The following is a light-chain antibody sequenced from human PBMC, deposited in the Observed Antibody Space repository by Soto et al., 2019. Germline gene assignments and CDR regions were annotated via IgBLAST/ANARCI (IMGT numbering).Light chain of an antibody. Sequence: EIVMTQSPVTLSVSPGERATLSCRASQSVRSTYLAWYQQKPGQAPRLLIFGVSNRAAGIPARFSGSGSGTEFTLTISSLQSEDFAVYYCQQYNNWPWTFGQGTKVDIK. V-gene: IGKV3-15*01. CDR3: QQYNNWPWT. CDR1: QSVRSTY. CDR2: GVS. J-gene: IGKJ1*01.